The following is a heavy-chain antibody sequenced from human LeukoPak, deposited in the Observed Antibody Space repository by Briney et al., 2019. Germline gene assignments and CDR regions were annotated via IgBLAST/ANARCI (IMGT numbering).Heavy chain of an antibody. V-gene: IGHV4-59*01. D-gene: IGHD3-22*01. J-gene: IGHJ4*02. Sequence: PSETLSLTCTVSGGSISSYYWSWIRQPPGKGLEWIGYIYYSGSTNYNPSLKSRVTISVDTSKSQFSLKLSSVTAADTAVYYCASTDYYDSSGPFDYWGQGTLVTVSS. CDR2: IYYSGST. CDR1: GGSISSYY. CDR3: ASTDYYDSSGPFDY.